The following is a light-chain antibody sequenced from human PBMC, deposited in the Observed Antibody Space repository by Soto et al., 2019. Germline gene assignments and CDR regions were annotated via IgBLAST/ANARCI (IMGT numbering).Light chain of an antibody. CDR1: QTITSSN. Sequence: EIVLTQSPGTLSLSPGERATLSCRASQTITSSNLAWYQQISGQTPRLLISGASSRASGIPDRFSGSGSGTDFTLTISRLEPEDFAVYYCQHYGSSSWTFGQGTKVEV. CDR2: GAS. V-gene: IGKV3-20*01. CDR3: QHYGSSSWT. J-gene: IGKJ1*01.